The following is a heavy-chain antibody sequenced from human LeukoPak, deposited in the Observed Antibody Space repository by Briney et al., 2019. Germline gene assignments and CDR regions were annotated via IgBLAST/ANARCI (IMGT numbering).Heavy chain of an antibody. V-gene: IGHV3-11*03. CDR3: ARHYYDSSGYYIDY. J-gene: IGHJ4*02. D-gene: IGHD3-22*01. CDR1: GFXFSDYY. Sequence: GGSLRLSCAASGFXFSDYYISWIRQAPGKGLEWLSYISSSSSYTNYADSVKGRFTISRDNAKNSLYLQMNSLRAEDTAVYYCARHYYDSSGYYIDYWGQGTLVTVSS. CDR2: ISSSSSYT.